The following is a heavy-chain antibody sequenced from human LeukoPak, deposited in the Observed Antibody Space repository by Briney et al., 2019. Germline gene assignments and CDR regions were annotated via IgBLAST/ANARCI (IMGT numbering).Heavy chain of an antibody. J-gene: IGHJ4*02. Sequence: GGSLRLCCAASGFTFSSYAMYWVRQAPGKGLEWVSGIFGSGGSTHYADSVKGRFTISRDNSKNTVYLQMNSLRAEVTAVYYCAKTTTGYSSGRFPGWPVDYWGQGTLVTVSS. D-gene: IGHD6-19*01. CDR2: IFGSGGST. V-gene: IGHV3-23*01. CDR3: AKTTTGYSSGRFPGWPVDY. CDR1: GFTFSSYA.